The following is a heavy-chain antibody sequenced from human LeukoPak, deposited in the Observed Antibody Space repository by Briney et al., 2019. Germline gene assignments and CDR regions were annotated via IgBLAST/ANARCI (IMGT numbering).Heavy chain of an antibody. CDR2: INGDGSNT. Sequence: GGSLRLSCAASGFTSSNYWMHWVRQAPGKGLVWVSRINGDGSNTNYADSVKGRFTISRDNAKNTLYLQMNSLRAEDTAVYYCARPIAAGYNWFDPWGQGTLVTVSS. D-gene: IGHD6-25*01. J-gene: IGHJ5*02. CDR1: GFTSSNYW. V-gene: IGHV3-74*01. CDR3: ARPIAAGYNWFDP.